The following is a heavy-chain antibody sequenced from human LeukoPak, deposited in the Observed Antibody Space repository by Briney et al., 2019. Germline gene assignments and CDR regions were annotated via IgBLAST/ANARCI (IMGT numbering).Heavy chain of an antibody. D-gene: IGHD5-12*01. Sequence: GEALKSSCKGSGYSFTSYWIGWVRQMPGKGLEGMGIIYPGDADARYSPSFKAQVHISADKSLSTAYLQWSSLKASDTAMYYCARHFSGYSGYAVSWGQGTLVTVSS. J-gene: IGHJ5*02. CDR3: ARHFSGYSGYAVS. CDR2: IYPGDADA. V-gene: IGHV5-51*01. CDR1: GYSFTSYW.